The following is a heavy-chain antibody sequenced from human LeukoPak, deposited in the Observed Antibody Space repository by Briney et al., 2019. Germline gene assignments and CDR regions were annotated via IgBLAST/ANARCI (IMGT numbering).Heavy chain of an antibody. D-gene: IGHD1-26*01. CDR3: ARVTPRGVGATTPFVDY. J-gene: IGHJ4*02. CDR2: IYHSGST. CDR1: GGSVSSNDYY. V-gene: IGHV4-39*07. Sequence: SETLSLTCTVSGGSVSSNDYYWDWIRQPPGKGLGWIGYIYHSGSTYYNPSLKSRVTISVDRSKNQFSLKLSSVTAADTAVYYCARVTPRGVGATTPFVDYWGQGTLVTVSS.